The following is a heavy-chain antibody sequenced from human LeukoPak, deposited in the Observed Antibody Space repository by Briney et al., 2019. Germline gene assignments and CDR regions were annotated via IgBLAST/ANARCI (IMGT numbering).Heavy chain of an antibody. CDR1: GFTFSSYS. J-gene: IGHJ4*02. CDR2: ISSSSSYI. CDR3: ARQGRGYSYGLSHFGY. D-gene: IGHD5-18*01. V-gene: IGHV3-21*04. Sequence: GGSLRLSCAASGFTFSSYSMNWVRQAPGKGLEWVSSISSSSSYIYYADSVKGRFTISRDNSKNTLYLQMNSLRAEDTAVYYCARQGRGYSYGLSHFGYWGQGTLVTVSS.